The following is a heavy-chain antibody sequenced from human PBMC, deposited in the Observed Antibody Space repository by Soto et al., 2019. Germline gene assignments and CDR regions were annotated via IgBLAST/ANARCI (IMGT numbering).Heavy chain of an antibody. CDR1: GFTFSRSS. Sequence: EVQLVESGGGLVHPGGSLRLSCVASGFTFSRSSMNWVRQAPGKGLEWVSNIRSTSNAMYYADSVKGRFTVSRDNGKNSLYLQMNSLRDEDTAVYYCARDMVGFDYWGQGTLVTVSS. CDR2: IRSTSNAM. J-gene: IGHJ4*02. CDR3: ARDMVGFDY. V-gene: IGHV3-48*02. D-gene: IGHD2-15*01.